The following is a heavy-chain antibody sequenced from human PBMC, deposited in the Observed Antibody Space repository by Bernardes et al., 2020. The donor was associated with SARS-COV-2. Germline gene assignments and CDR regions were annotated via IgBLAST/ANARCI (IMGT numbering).Heavy chain of an antibody. CDR2: IYYSGNT. CDR1: GDSISKTNYY. D-gene: IGHD3-22*01. V-gene: IGHV4-39*01. Sequence: SETLSLTCAVSGDSISKTNYYWGWIRQPPGKGLEWIGNIYYSGNTYYNPSLKSRVTISVDTSKNQFSLKLSSVTAADTTVYYCARHVPYYYDSSGLDYWGQGTLVTVSS. CDR3: ARHVPYYYDSSGLDY. J-gene: IGHJ4*02.